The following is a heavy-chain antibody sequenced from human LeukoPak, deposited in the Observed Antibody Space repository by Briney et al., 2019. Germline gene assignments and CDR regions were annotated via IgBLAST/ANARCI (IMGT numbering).Heavy chain of an antibody. CDR1: GYTFTGYY. V-gene: IGHV1-2*02. CDR2: INPNSGGT. J-gene: IGHJ3*02. CDR3: ARGGVYYDFWSGYHDAFDI. Sequence: ASVKVSCKASGYTFTGYYMHWVRQAPGQGLEGMGWINPNSGGTNYAQKFQGRVTMTRDTSISTAYMELSSLRSEDTAVYYCARGGVYYDFWSGYHDAFDIWGQGTMVTVSS. D-gene: IGHD3-3*01.